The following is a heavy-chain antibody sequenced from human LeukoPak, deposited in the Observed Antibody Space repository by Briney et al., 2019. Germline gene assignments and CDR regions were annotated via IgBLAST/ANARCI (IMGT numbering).Heavy chain of an antibody. V-gene: IGHV4-39*01. CDR2: IYYRGNT. CDR1: GGSITDTTYF. D-gene: IGHD6-13*01. J-gene: IGHJ4*02. Sequence: SETLPLTCSVSGGSITDTTYFWGWIRQPPGKGLEWIGSIYYRGNTYYSPPLKSRVTLFVDTSKNQFSLKLTSVTAADTAIYYCARRKVAAEIDYWGQGTLVTVSS. CDR3: ARRKVAAEIDY.